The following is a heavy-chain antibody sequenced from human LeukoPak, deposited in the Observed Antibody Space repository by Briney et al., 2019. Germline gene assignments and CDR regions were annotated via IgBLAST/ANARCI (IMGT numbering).Heavy chain of an antibody. D-gene: IGHD1-1*01. CDR1: GGSISGYY. CDR2: IYYSGST. J-gene: IGHJ3*02. CDR3: AREVEDSDAFDI. V-gene: IGHV4-59*12. Sequence: SETLSLTCTVSGGSISGYYWSWLRQPPGKGLEWIGYIYYSGSTNYNPSLKSRVTISVDTSKNQFSLKLSSVTAADTAVYYCAREVEDSDAFDIWGQGTMVTVSS.